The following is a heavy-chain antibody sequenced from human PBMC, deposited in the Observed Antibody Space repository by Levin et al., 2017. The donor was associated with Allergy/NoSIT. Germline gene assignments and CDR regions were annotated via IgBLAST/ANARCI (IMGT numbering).Heavy chain of an antibody. J-gene: IGHJ6*03. CDR2: IYYSGST. CDR1: GGSISSSSYY. CDR3: ARHSGYSSSWGYYYYYMDV. D-gene: IGHD6-13*01. V-gene: IGHV4-39*01. Sequence: PSETLSLTCTVSGGSISSSSYYWGWIRQPPGKGLEWIGSIYYSGSTYYNPSLKSRVTISVDTSKNQFSLKLSSVTAADTAVYYCARHSGYSSSWGYYYYYMDVWGKGTTVTVSS.